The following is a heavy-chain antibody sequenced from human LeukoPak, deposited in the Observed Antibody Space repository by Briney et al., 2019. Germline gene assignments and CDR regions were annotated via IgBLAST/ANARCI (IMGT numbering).Heavy chain of an antibody. Sequence: PSETLSLTCTVSGGSISSSPYYWGWIRQPPGEGPGWTANIYYSGSTYYNPSLKSRVTISVDTSKNQISLKLSSVTAADTAVYYCARLPLFSSDFNPSDYWGQGTLATVSS. CDR3: ARLPLFSSDFNPSDY. J-gene: IGHJ4*02. CDR2: IYYSGST. V-gene: IGHV4-39*01. CDR1: GGSISSSPYY. D-gene: IGHD6-19*01.